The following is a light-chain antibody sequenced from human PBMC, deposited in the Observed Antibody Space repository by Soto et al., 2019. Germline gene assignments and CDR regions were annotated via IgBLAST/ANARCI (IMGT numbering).Light chain of an antibody. Sequence: QSALTQPRSVSGSPGQSVTISCTGTSSDVGGYNYVSWYQQHPGKVPKLMIYDVSQRPSGVPDRFSGSKSGNTASLTISGLQAEDEADYYCCSYAGTFIPAMFGGGTRLTVL. CDR1: SSDVGGYNY. CDR3: CSYAGTFIPAM. V-gene: IGLV2-11*01. J-gene: IGLJ7*01. CDR2: DVS.